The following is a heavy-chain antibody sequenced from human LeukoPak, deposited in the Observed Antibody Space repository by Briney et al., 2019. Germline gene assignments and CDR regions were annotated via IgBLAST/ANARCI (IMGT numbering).Heavy chain of an antibody. CDR1: GYTFTSYG. CDR2: ISAYNGNT. D-gene: IGHD3-22*01. Sequence: GASVKVSCKASGYTFTSYGISWVRQAPGQGLEWMGWISAYNGNTNYAQKLQGRVTMTTDTSTSTAYMELRSLRSDDTAVYYCARALLNYYDRRVYYGMDVWGQGTTVTVSS. CDR3: ARALLNYYDRRVYYGMDV. V-gene: IGHV1-18*01. J-gene: IGHJ6*02.